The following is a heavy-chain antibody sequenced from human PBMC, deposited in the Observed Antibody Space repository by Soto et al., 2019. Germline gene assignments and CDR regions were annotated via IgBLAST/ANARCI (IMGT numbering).Heavy chain of an antibody. J-gene: IGHJ6*02. CDR3: ARGVFTGHV. CDR1: GYTFTSYE. Sequence: GSSVKVSCKASGYTFTSYESNWVRQATGQGLEWMGWMNPNSGNTGYAQKFQGRVTMTRTTSISTAYMELSSLRSEDTSVYYCARGVFTGHVWGQGTTVTVSS. CDR2: MNPNSGNT. V-gene: IGHV1-8*01.